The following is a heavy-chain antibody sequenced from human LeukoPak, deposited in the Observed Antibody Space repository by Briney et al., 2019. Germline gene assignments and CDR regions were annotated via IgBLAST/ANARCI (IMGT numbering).Heavy chain of an antibody. J-gene: IGHJ4*02. V-gene: IGHV3-23*01. D-gene: IGHD3-9*01. CDR3: AKDSIVRYFDWLPRFDY. Sequence: PGGSLRLSCAASGFTFSSYAMSWVRQAPGKGLEWVSAISGSGGSTYYADSVKGRFTISRDNSKNTLYLQMNSLRAEDTAVYYCAKDSIVRYFDWLPRFDYWGQGTLVTVSS. CDR2: ISGSGGST. CDR1: GFTFSSYA.